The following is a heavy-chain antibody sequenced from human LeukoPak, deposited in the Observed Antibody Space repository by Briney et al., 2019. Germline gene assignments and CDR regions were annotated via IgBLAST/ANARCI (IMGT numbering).Heavy chain of an antibody. CDR1: GGSISSSSYY. CDR3: ARGITMIRGYMDV. Sequence: SETLSLTCTVSGGSISSSSYYWGWIRQPPGKGLEWIGSIYYSGSTYYNPSLKSRVTISVDTSKNQFSLKLSSVTAADTAVYYCARGITMIRGYMDVWGKGTTVTVSS. D-gene: IGHD3-22*01. CDR2: IYYSGST. V-gene: IGHV4-39*07. J-gene: IGHJ6*03.